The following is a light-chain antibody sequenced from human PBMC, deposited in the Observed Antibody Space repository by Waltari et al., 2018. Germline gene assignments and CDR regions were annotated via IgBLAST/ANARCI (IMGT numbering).Light chain of an antibody. V-gene: IGKV4-1*01. CDR2: WAS. CDR3: QQYYTPPWT. CDR1: QSVLYSSNNKNY. Sequence: DIVMTQSPDSLAVSLGERATINCKSRQSVLYSSNNKNYLAWFQQKPGQPPKLLIYWASTRESGVPDRFSGSGSETDFTLTISSLQAEDVAVYFCQQYYTPPWTFGQGTKVEIK. J-gene: IGKJ1*01.